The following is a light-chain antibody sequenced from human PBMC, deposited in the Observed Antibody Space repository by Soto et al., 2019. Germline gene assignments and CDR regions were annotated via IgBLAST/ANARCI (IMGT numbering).Light chain of an antibody. V-gene: IGLV2-14*03. J-gene: IGLJ1*01. Sequence: QSALTQPASVSGSPGQSITISCTGTSSDVGGFNYVSWYQQHPGKAPKLMIYDVTNRPSGVSYRFSGSKSGNTASLTISGVQAEDGADYYRKPYTSSSTYVFGTGTKLTVL. CDR3: KPYTSSSTYV. CDR2: DVT. CDR1: SSDVGGFNY.